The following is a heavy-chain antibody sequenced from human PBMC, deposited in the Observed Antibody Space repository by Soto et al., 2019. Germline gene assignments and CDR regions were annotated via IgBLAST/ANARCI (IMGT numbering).Heavy chain of an antibody. CDR3: ARDYGDYFFFDL. V-gene: IGHV4-59*01. CDR1: GGSISSYY. CDR2: IYYSGST. D-gene: IGHD4-17*01. Sequence: PSETLSLTCTVSGGSISSYYWSWIRQPPGKGLEWIGYIYYSGSTNYNPSLKSRVTISVDTSKNQFSLKLSSVTAADTAVYYCARDYGDYFFFDLWGQGTLVTVSS. J-gene: IGHJ4*02.